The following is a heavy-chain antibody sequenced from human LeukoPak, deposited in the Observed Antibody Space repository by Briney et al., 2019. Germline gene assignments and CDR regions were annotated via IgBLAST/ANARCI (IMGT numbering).Heavy chain of an antibody. Sequence: PGGAPRISCAAPRVTFNRYAMNWGRPAPRKGLERVSYISTGGDNKFYADSLKGRFTVSRDNAKNSLFLQMDSLRAEDSAVYYCARSFCTSATCLKGHYFYVMDVWGQGTTVTVSS. D-gene: IGHD2-8*01. V-gene: IGHV3-21*01. CDR3: ARSFCTSATCLKGHYFYVMDV. CDR1: RVTFNRYA. J-gene: IGHJ6*02. CDR2: ISTGGDNK.